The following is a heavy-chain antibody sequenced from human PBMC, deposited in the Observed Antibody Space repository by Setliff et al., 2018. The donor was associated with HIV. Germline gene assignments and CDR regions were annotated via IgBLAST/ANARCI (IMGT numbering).Heavy chain of an antibody. D-gene: IGHD3-22*01. CDR1: GYIFTTFG. CDR2: MNPNSGNR. Sequence: ASVKVSCKASGYIFTTFGITWVRQATGQGLEWMGWMNPNSGNRGYAQKFQGRVTISRNTSISTAYMELSGLRSEDTAVYYCARGRGRYYDSRSYLDYWGQGTLVTVSS. V-gene: IGHV1-8*03. CDR3: ARGRGRYYDSRSYLDY. J-gene: IGHJ4*02.